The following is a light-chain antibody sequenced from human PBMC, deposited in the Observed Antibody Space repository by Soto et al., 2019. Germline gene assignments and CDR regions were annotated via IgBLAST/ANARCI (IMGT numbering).Light chain of an antibody. CDR1: QTVFFTSNNRNN. CDR2: WAS. Sequence: DIVMTQSPDSLAVSLGERATINCKSSQTVFFTSNNRNNVVWYQKKPGQPPNLLISWASIRESGVPDRFSGSRSAADFTLTISSLDAEDVAVYYCQQYFRSPPAFGGGTRVEI. J-gene: IGKJ4*01. V-gene: IGKV4-1*01. CDR3: QQYFRSPPA.